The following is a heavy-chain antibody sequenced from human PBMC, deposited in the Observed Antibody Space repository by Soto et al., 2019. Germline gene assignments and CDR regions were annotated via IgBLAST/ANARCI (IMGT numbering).Heavy chain of an antibody. J-gene: IGHJ4*02. CDR2: IYYSGST. D-gene: IGHD6-13*01. CDR1: GGSISSGGYY. Sequence: TLSLTCTVSGGSISSGGYYWSWIRQHPGKGLEWIGYIYYSGSTYYNPSLKSRVTISVDTSKNQFSLKLSSVTAADTAVDFYSSAKAPNSSSSALDYWGQGTLVTVSS. V-gene: IGHV4-31*03. CDR3: SSAKAPNSSSSALDY.